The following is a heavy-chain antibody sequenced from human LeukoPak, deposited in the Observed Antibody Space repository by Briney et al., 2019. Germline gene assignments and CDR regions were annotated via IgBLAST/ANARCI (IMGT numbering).Heavy chain of an antibody. CDR3: ARGRGYSYVGYYYYGMDV. CDR1: GGSFSGYY. J-gene: IGHJ6*02. V-gene: IGHV4-34*01. Sequence: SETLSLTCAVYGGSFSGYYWSWIRRPPGKGLEWIGEINHSGSTNYNPSLKSRVTISVDTSKNQFSLKLSSVTAADTAVYYCARGRGYSYVGYYYYGMDVWGQGTTVTVSS. CDR2: INHSGST. D-gene: IGHD5-18*01.